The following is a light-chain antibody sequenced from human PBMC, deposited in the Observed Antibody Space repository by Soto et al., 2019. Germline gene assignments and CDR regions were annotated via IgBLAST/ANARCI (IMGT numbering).Light chain of an antibody. J-gene: IGKJ1*01. V-gene: IGKV3-20*01. CDR3: QQYLNSPRT. CDR1: QSVDSNY. Sequence: EIVLTQSPGTLSLSPGERATLSCRASQSVDSNYLAWYQQKPGQSPRVVMYGASSRATGIPDRFSGSGSGTDFTLTINRLEPEDFAVYYCQQYLNSPRTFGQGTKVEIK. CDR2: GAS.